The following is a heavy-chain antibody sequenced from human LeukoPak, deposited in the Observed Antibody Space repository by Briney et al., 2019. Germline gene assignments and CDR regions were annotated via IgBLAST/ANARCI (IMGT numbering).Heavy chain of an antibody. CDR3: ARDGPYSSSSGVFDY. D-gene: IGHD6-6*01. V-gene: IGHV1-18*01. CDR2: ISAYNGNT. Sequence: GASVKVSCKASGYTFTSYGISWVRQAPGQGREWMGWISAYNGNTNYAQKLQGRVTMTTDTSTSTDYMELRSLRSDDTAVYYCARDGPYSSSSGVFDYWGQGTLVTVSS. CDR1: GYTFTSYG. J-gene: IGHJ4*02.